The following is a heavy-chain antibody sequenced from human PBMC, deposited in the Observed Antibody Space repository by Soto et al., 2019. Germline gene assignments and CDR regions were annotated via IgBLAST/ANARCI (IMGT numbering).Heavy chain of an antibody. CDR2: IYYSGST. Sequence: AETLSLTCPFSGLYGSSTTYYLPWLRQPPGKGLEWIGSIYYSGSTYYNTSLKSRITISVDTSKNQFSLKLSSAAAADTAVYYCTIYPRTAFFGVPFDSWGQGALVTVSS. CDR1: GLYGSSTTYY. J-gene: IGHJ4*02. V-gene: IGHV4-39*01. CDR3: TIYPRTAFFGVPFDS. D-gene: IGHD3-16*01.